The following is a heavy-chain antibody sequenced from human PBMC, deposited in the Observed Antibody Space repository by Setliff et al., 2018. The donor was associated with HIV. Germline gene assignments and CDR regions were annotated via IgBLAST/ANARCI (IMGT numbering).Heavy chain of an antibody. CDR1: GFTFNHYA. J-gene: IGHJ4*02. CDR2: TNPQSDIA. V-gene: IGHV1-69*10. CDR3: VRVGPWYYARSGYLASWDY. D-gene: IGHD3-22*01. Sequence: SVKVSCKASGFTFNHYALSWVRQAPGQRPEWMGGTNPQSDIANYAQRFQGRVTITADHSTTTTYMELTSLRADDTAVYYCVRVGPWYYARSGYLASWDYWGQGALVTVS.